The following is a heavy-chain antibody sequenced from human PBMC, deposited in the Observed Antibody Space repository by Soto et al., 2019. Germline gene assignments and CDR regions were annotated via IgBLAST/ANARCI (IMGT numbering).Heavy chain of an antibody. V-gene: IGHV3-48*01. CDR3: AKVGDFGLGTYYNGKYYFDF. D-gene: IGHD3-10*01. CDR2: ISGSSRTT. J-gene: IGHJ4*02. Sequence: EVQLVESGGGLVQPGGSLKLSCAASGFAFSSYSMNWVRQAPGKGLEWVSYISGSSRTTSYADSVKGRFTISRDTAKNSLYLQLNSLRAEDTALYYCAKVGDFGLGTYYNGKYYFDFWGLGTLVTVSS. CDR1: GFAFSSYS.